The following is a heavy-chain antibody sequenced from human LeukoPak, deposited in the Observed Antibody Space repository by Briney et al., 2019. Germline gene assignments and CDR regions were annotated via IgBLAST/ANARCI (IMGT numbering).Heavy chain of an antibody. J-gene: IGHJ3*02. CDR1: GGSISSGGYS. CDR2: IYHSGST. CDR3: ARDRGSHDAFDI. D-gene: IGHD1-26*01. V-gene: IGHV4-30-2*01. Sequence: SETLSLTCAVSGGSISSGGYSWSWIRQPPGKGLEWIGYIYHSGSTYYNPSLKSRVTISVDRSKNQFSLKLSSVTAADTAVYYCARDRGSHDAFDIWGQGTVVTVSS.